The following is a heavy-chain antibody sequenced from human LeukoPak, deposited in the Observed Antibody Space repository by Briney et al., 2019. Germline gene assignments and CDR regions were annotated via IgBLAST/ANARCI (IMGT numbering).Heavy chain of an antibody. CDR1: EVTFRKFA. Sequence: GGSLRLSCAASEVTFRKFAMNWVRQAPGKGLDWVSAISASGVNTFYADSVKGRFTISRDNSRNTLFLQMNSLRAEDTATYYCTKASRHWGQGTPVTVSS. V-gene: IGHV3-23*01. J-gene: IGHJ4*02. CDR3: TKASRH. CDR2: ISASGVNT.